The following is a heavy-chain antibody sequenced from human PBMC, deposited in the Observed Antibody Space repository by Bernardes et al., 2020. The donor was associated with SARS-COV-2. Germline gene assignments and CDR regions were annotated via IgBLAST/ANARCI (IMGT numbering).Heavy chain of an antibody. J-gene: IGHJ4*02. V-gene: IGHV3-64D*06. CDR2: ISDNGATT. CDR3: VKERPVGDY. CDR1: GFTHSEYP. D-gene: IGHD3-10*01. Sequence: GSLRLSCSGSGFTHSEYPMHWVRQTPGKGLEYVSRISDNGATTHYGDSVKGRFTISGDNSKNTIYLQMNSLRVEDTAVYWCVKERPVGDYWGQGILVTVSS.